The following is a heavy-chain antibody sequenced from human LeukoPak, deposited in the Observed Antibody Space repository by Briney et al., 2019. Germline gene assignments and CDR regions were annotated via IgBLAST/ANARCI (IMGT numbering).Heavy chain of an antibody. Sequence: PSETLSLTCAVYGGTFSGYYWSWIRQPPGQGLEWIGEINDSGSTNYNPSLKRRVTIPLDTSKNQFSLKLSSVTAADTAVYYCARGRVVVVPAAIRGRGYFDYWGQGTLVTVSS. CDR2: INDSGST. CDR3: ARGRVVVVPAAIRGRGYFDY. D-gene: IGHD2-2*02. V-gene: IGHV4-34*01. J-gene: IGHJ4*02. CDR1: GGTFSGYY.